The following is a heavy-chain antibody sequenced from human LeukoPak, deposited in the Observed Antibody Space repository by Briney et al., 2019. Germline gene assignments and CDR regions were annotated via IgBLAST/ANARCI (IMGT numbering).Heavy chain of an antibody. J-gene: IGHJ4*02. Sequence: GGSLRLSCAASGFTFSNCAMSWVRQAPEKGLEWVSGISGSGSSTYYADSVKGRFTISRDNSENTLSLQMNSLRADDTAIYYCAKSCNSGNCYYNYWGQGTLVTVSS. D-gene: IGHD2/OR15-2a*01. CDR3: AKSCNSGNCYYNY. V-gene: IGHV3-23*01. CDR1: GFTFSNCA. CDR2: ISGSGSST.